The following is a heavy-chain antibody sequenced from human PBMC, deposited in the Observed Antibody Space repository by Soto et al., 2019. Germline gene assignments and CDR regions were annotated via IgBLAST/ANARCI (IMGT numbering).Heavy chain of an antibody. CDR3: ARHRSPWNDVGYFDH. D-gene: IGHD1-1*01. CDR2: IYPRDSDT. CDR1: GYSFTNYW. J-gene: IGHJ4*02. V-gene: IGHV5-51*01. Sequence: LGESLKISCKGSGYSFTNYWIGWVRQMPGKGLERMGIIYPRDSDTRYSPSFQGQVTISVDKSISTAYLQWSSLKASDTAMYYCARHRSPWNDVGYFDHWGQGTQVTVSS.